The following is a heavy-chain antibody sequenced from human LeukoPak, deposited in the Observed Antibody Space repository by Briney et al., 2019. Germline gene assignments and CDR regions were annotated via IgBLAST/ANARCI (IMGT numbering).Heavy chain of an antibody. CDR2: IKQDGSEK. CDR3: ATYSTSSGALDI. V-gene: IGHV3-7*01. CDR1: GFTFSSYW. Sequence: GGSLRLSCAASGFTFSSYWMSWVRQAPGKGLEWVASIKQDGSEKYYVDSVKGRFTISRDTTKNSLYLQMNSLRAEDTAVYYCATYSTSSGALDIWGQGTMVTVSS. J-gene: IGHJ3*02. D-gene: IGHD6-6*01.